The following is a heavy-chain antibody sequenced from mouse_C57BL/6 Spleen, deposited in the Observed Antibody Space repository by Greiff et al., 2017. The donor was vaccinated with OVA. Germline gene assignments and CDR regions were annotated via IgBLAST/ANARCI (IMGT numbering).Heavy chain of an antibody. D-gene: IGHD1-1*02. CDR2: IRLKSDNYAT. CDR3: TVPSLGWAMDY. J-gene: IGHJ4*01. CDR1: GFTFSNYW. Sequence: EVQLVESGGGLVQPGGSMKLSCVASGFTFSNYWMNWVRQSPEKGLEWVAQIRLKSDNYATHYAESVKGRFTISRDDSKSSVYLQMNNLRAEDTGIYYCTVPSLGWAMDYWGQGTSVTVSS. V-gene: IGHV6-3*01.